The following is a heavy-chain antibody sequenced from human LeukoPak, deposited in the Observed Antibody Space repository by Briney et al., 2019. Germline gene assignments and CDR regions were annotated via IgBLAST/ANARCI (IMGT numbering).Heavy chain of an antibody. CDR2: MNPNSGNT. CDR1: GYTFTSYD. Sequence: GASVKVPCKASGYTFTSYDINWVRQATGQGLEWMGWMNPNSGNTGYAQKFQGSVTMTRHTSISKAYMELSSLRSEDTAVYYCARSKRAAYKWERVLLWFGDIDYWGQGTLVTVSS. J-gene: IGHJ4*02. V-gene: IGHV1-8*01. CDR3: ARSKRAAYKWERVLLWFGDIDY. D-gene: IGHD3-10*01.